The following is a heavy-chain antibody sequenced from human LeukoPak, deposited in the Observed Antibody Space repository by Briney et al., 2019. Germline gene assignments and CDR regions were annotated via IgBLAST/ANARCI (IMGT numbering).Heavy chain of an antibody. J-gene: IGHJ4*02. CDR3: AREYSSSSPPGPFNY. D-gene: IGHD6-6*01. V-gene: IGHV4-39*02. Sequence: KRSETLSLTCTVSGGSIRGSNYYWGWIRQPPGKGLEWIGSISYTGSTYDNPSLRSRVTISVDTSKNQFSLKLNSVTAADTAMYYCAREYSSSSPPGPFNYWGQGTLVTVSS. CDR2: ISYTGST. CDR1: GGSIRGSNYY.